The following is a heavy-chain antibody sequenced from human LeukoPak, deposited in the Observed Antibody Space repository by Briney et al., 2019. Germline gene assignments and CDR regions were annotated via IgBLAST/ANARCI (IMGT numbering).Heavy chain of an antibody. Sequence: SETLSLTCTVSGGSISSYYWSWIRQPPGKGLEWIGYIYYSGSTNYNPSLKSRVTISVDTSKNQSSLKLSSVTAADTAVYYCARAGTISQQQLAGWFDPWGQGTLVTVSS. CDR1: GGSISSYY. V-gene: IGHV4-59*01. CDR2: IYYSGST. CDR3: ARAGTISQQQLAGWFDP. D-gene: IGHD6-13*01. J-gene: IGHJ5*02.